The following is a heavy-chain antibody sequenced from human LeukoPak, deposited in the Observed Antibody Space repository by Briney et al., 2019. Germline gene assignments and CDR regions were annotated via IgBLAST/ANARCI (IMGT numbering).Heavy chain of an antibody. Sequence: GVSLRLSCAASGFTFTDFYMSWIRQAPGKGLEWVSYISISGTTIYYADSVKGRFTISRDNAKNSLYLQMNSLRAEDTAVYYCARDLYYYYMDVWGKGTTVTVSS. V-gene: IGHV3-11*04. CDR3: ARDLYYYYMDV. CDR2: ISISGTTI. J-gene: IGHJ6*03. CDR1: GFTFTDFY.